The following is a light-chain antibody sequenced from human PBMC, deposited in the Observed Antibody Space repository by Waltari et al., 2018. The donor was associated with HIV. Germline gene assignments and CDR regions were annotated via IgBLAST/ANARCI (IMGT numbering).Light chain of an antibody. Sequence: QSALTQPPSASGSPGQSVTLSCTGTSSDVGGYNYVSWHQQPPGKAPNLMIYDVIKRPSGVPDRFSGSKSGNTASLTVSGLQPEDEADYYCSSHAGSKVVFGGGTRLTVL. V-gene: IGLV2-8*01. CDR2: DVI. J-gene: IGLJ2*01. CDR3: SSHAGSKVV. CDR1: SSDVGGYNY.